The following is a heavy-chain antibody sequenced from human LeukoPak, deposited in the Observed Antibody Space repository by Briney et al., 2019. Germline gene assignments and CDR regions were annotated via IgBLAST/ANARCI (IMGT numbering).Heavy chain of an antibody. Sequence: SETLSLTCTVSGGSISSSSHHWSWVRQPPGKGLEWIGSIYYSGNTYYNPSLKSRVTISVDTSKNQFSLKLTSVTAADTAVYYCARGEGYDILTGYARGNWFDPWGQGTLVTVSS. D-gene: IGHD3-9*01. CDR3: ARGEGYDILTGYARGNWFDP. J-gene: IGHJ5*02. CDR1: GGSISSSSHH. V-gene: IGHV4-39*07. CDR2: IYYSGNT.